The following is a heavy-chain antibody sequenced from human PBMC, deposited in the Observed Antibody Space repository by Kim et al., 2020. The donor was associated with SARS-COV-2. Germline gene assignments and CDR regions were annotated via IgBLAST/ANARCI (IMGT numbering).Heavy chain of an antibody. CDR1: GGSFSGYY. V-gene: IGHV4-34*01. J-gene: IGHJ5*02. D-gene: IGHD2-15*01. Sequence: SETLSLTCAVYGGSFSGYYWSWIRQPPGKGLEWIGEINHSGSTNYNPSLKSRVTISVDTSKNQFSLKLSSVTAADTAVYYCARGLFWAVVNWFDPWGQGTLVTVSS. CDR2: INHSGST. CDR3: ARGLFWAVVNWFDP.